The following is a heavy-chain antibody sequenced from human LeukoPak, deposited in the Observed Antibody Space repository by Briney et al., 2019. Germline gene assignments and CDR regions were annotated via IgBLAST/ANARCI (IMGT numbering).Heavy chain of an antibody. D-gene: IGHD2/OR15-2a*01. V-gene: IGHV3-48*03. CDR1: GFTFSSYE. CDR3: ARVSRVSSTAFDI. Sequence: PGGSLRLSCAASGFTFSSYEMNWVRQAPGKGLEWVSYISSSGSTIYCADSVKGRFTISRDNAKNSLYLQMNSLRAEDTAVYYCARVSRVSSTAFDIWGQGTMVTVSS. CDR2: ISSSGSTI. J-gene: IGHJ3*02.